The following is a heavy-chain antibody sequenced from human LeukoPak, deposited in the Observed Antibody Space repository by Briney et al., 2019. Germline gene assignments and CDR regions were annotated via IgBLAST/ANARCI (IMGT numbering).Heavy chain of an antibody. V-gene: IGHV1-18*01. Sequence: ASVKVSCKASGYTFTSYGISWVRQAPGQGLEWMGWISAYNGNTNYAQKLQGRVTMTTDTSTSTAYMELRSLRSDDTAVYYCARDWEILTSWSGYYTLALWDYWGQGTLVTVSS. CDR2: ISAYNGNT. CDR3: ARDWEILTSWSGYYTLALWDY. D-gene: IGHD3-3*01. CDR1: GYTFTSYG. J-gene: IGHJ4*02.